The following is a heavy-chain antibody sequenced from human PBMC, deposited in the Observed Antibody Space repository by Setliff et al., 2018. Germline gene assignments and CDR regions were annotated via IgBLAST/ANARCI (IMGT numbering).Heavy chain of an antibody. J-gene: IGHJ4*02. CDR1: GYTLSRHY. D-gene: IGHD2-15*01. CDR3: GRAGGRLDFDY. CDR2: INPGGGSA. V-gene: IGHV1-46*01. Sequence: GASVKVSCKATGYTLSRHYMHWVRQAPGQGLEWMGIINPGGGSASIVEKFQGRVTMTSDTSTSTVYLDLSGLTSEDTAVYYCGRAGGRLDFDYWGQGTPVTVSS.